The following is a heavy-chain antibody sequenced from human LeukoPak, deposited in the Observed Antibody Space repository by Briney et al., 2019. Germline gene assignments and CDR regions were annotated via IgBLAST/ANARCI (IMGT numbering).Heavy chain of an antibody. J-gene: IGHJ4*02. CDR3: ARVGRGDDFWSGYHDRQEYYFDN. Sequence: PSETLSLTCTVSGGSISSYYWSWIRQPPGKGLEWIGYIYYSGSTNYNPSLKSRVTISVDTSKNQFSLKLSSVTAADTAVYYCARVGRGDDFWSGYHDRQEYYFDNWGQGTLVTVSS. CDR1: GGSISSYY. V-gene: IGHV4-59*01. D-gene: IGHD3-3*01. CDR2: IYYSGST.